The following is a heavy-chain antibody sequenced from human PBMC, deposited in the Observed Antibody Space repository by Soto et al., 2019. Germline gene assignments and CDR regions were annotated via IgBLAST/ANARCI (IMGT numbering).Heavy chain of an antibody. V-gene: IGHV3-23*01. Sequence: EVQLLESGGGLVQPGGCLRLSCAASGFTFSSYVMSWVRQAPGKGLEWVSAISGSGGSTYYADSVKGRFTISRDNSKNTLYLQMNSLRAEDTAVYYCASGTHYGDSTADYWGQGTLVTVSS. CDR1: GFTFSSYV. D-gene: IGHD4-17*01. J-gene: IGHJ4*02. CDR3: ASGTHYGDSTADY. CDR2: ISGSGGST.